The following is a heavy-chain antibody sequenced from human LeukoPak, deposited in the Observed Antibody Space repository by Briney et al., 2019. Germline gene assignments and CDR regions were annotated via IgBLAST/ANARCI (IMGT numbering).Heavy chain of an antibody. J-gene: IGHJ4*02. D-gene: IGHD1/OR15-1a*01. CDR1: FGSIRDYY. Sequence: SGTLSLTCSVSFGSIRDYYWSWIRQPPGKGLEWIGYIYNSGTTSYNPSLKGQVTISVDTSKNQFSLKLSSVTAADTAVYYCARGNKYPGVFDYWGQGTLVTVSS. CDR3: ARGNKYPGVFDY. V-gene: IGHV4-59*01. CDR2: IYNSGTT.